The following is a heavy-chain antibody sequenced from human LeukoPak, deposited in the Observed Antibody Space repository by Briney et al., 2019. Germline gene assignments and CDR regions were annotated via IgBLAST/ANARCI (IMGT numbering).Heavy chain of an antibody. CDR2: INHSGST. Sequence: PSETLSLTCAVYGGSFSGYYWSWIRQPPGKGLEWIGEINHSGSTNYNPSLKSRVTISVDTSKNQFSLKLSSVTAADTAVYYCARGPRVRPIYYMDVWGKGTTVTVSS. CDR1: GGSFSGYY. CDR3: ARGPRVRPIYYMDV. V-gene: IGHV4-34*01. D-gene: IGHD4-11*01. J-gene: IGHJ6*03.